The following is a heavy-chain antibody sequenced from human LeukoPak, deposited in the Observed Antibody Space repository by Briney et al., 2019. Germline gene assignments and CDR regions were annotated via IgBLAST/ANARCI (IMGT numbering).Heavy chain of an antibody. J-gene: IGHJ4*02. CDR3: AKGGGRGGLLDY. V-gene: IGHV6-1*01. Sequence: SQTLSLTCAISGDSVSSNSAAWNWIRQPPSRGLEWLGRTYYRSKWYNDYAVSVKSRISINPDTSKNQFSLQLTSVTPEDTAVYYCAKGGGRGGLLDYWGQGTLVTVSS. CDR1: GDSVSSNSAA. CDR2: TYYRSKWYN. D-gene: IGHD3-10*01.